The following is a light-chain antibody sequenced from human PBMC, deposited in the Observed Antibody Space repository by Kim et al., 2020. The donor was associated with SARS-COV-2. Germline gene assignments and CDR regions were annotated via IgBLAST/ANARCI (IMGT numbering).Light chain of an antibody. CDR1: SSDVGGHNY. CDR3: GSYTSTNTYV. V-gene: IGLV2-14*03. Sequence: GQSITFSCTGTSSDVGGHNYVSWCQQHPGKAPKLMIYDVTERPSGVSNRFSGSKSGNTASLTISGLQAEDEADYYCGSYTSTNTYVFGTGTKVTVL. J-gene: IGLJ1*01. CDR2: DVT.